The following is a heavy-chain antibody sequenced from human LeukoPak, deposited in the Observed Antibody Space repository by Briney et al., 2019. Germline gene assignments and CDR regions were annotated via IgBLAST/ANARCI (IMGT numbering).Heavy chain of an antibody. V-gene: IGHV1-2*06. Sequence: ASVKVSCKASGYTFTAYYMHWVRRAPGQGLEWMGRINPNSGGANYAQKFQGRVTMTRDTSIGTAYMELSRLRSDDTAVYYCVRVASSHDFDYWGQGTLVTVSS. CDR1: GYTFTAYY. J-gene: IGHJ4*02. CDR2: INPNSGGA. CDR3: VRVASSHDFDY. D-gene: IGHD6-6*01.